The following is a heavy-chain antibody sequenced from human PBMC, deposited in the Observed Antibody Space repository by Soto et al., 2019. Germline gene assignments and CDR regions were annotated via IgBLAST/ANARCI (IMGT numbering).Heavy chain of an antibody. D-gene: IGHD4-17*01. J-gene: IGHJ4*02. CDR1: GFTFSSYA. CDR2: ISGSGGST. CDR3: AKLYRDYGAYSLFDY. Sequence: VGSLRLSCAASGFTFSSYAMSWVRQAPGKGLEWVSAISGSGGSTYYADSVKGRFTISRDNSKNTLYLQMNSLRAEDTAVYYCAKLYRDYGAYSLFDYWGQGTLVTVSS. V-gene: IGHV3-23*01.